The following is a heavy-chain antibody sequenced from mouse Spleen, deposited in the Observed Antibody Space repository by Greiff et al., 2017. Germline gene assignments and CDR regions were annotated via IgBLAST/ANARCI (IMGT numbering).Heavy chain of an antibody. CDR3: ARLSYFDY. J-gene: IGHJ2*01. CDR1: GFTFSSYG. D-gene: IGHD3-2*02. Sequence: EVQGVESGGGLVQPGGSLKLSCAASGFTFSSYGMSWVRQTPDKRLELVATINSNGGSTYYPDSVKGRFTISRDNAKNTLYLQMSSLKSEDTAMYYCARLSYFDYWGQGTTLTVSS. CDR2: INSNGGST. V-gene: IGHV5-6-3*01.